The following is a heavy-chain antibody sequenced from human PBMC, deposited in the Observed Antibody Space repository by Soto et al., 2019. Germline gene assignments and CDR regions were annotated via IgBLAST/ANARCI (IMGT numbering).Heavy chain of an antibody. CDR3: AKDGAQRWRLAKEAFFDN. D-gene: IGHD5-18*01. V-gene: IGHV3-23*01. Sequence: PGGSLGLSWEPSGITFKCFVMTWIRQAPGKGLEWVSSITGIASSSYYADSWKGRFTITRDNSKSTLYLQMDRLRVEDTGEYFCAKDGAQRWRLAKEAFFDNRGQGALV. CDR2: ITGIASSS. J-gene: IGHJ4*02. CDR1: GITFKCFV.